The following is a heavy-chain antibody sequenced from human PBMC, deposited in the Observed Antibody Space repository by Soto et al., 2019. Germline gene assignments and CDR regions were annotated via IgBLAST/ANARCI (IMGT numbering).Heavy chain of an antibody. J-gene: IGHJ4*02. CDR2: SRIKAQGYRT. CDR1: GFTLSEHY. CDR3: VRATYFTDSSVYTRCFYY. D-gene: IGHD3-22*01. V-gene: IGHV3-72*01. Sequence: GGSLRLSCAGPGFTLSEHYIDWVRQVSGKGVEWVGRSRIKAQGYRTAYAASVKGRFTTSRDEPKNSVYLQMNILKTEDTAVYYCVRATYFTDSSVYTRCFYYWGQGTLVTISS.